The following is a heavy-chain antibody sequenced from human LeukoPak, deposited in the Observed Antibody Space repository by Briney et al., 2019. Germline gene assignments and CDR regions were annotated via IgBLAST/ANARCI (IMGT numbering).Heavy chain of an antibody. V-gene: IGHV1-8*01. J-gene: IGHJ6*02. CDR3: ARATAQLPYYYYGMDV. CDR1: GYTFTSYD. CDR2: MNPNSGNT. D-gene: IGHD5-18*01. Sequence: ASVKVSCKASGYTFTSYDINWVRQATGQGLEWMGWMNPNSGNTGYAQKFQGRVTMTRNTSISTAYMELSSLRSEDTAVYYCARATAQLPYYYYGMDVWGQGTTVTVSS.